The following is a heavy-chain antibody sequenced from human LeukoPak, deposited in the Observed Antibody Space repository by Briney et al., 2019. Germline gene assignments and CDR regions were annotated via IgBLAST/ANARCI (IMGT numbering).Heavy chain of an antibody. V-gene: IGHV3-66*01. D-gene: IGHD3-10*01. J-gene: IGHJ6*03. Sequence: GRSLRPSCAAAGFTVSSNYISSVRQAARNWLGLVSFTSMGGRTYYADCVTGGFTISRDNFKNTLYISMNSLRAEEKAVYYCERDEKNYGSGSYYEYYYYMDVWGKGTTVTVSS. CDR2: TSMGGRT. CDR3: ERDEKNYGSGSYYEYYYYMDV. CDR1: GFTVSSNY.